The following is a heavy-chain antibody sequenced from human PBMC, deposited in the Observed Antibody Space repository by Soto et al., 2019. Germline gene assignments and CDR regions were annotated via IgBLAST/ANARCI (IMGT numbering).Heavy chain of an antibody. D-gene: IGHD5-12*01. CDR2: IDHSGRT. V-gene: IGHV4-4*02. CDR3: ARDSSRRGYSYGTYQFAS. J-gene: IGHJ4*02. Sequence: QVQLQESGPGLVKPSGTLSLTCAVSGGSISSPNWWSWVRQPPGKGLEWIGEIDHSGRTSYNPSLKSRVVMSVDKSNDQFSLKLTSVTAADTAMYFCARDSSRRGYSYGTYQFASWGQGTLVTVSS. CDR1: GGSISSPNW.